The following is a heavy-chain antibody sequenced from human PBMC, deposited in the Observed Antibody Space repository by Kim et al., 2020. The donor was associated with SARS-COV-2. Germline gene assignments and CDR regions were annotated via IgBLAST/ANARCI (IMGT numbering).Heavy chain of an antibody. CDR2: INSDGSDT. D-gene: IGHD7-27*01. Sequence: GGSLRLSCAASGFTFSSYWMHWVRQAPGKGLVWVSHINSDGSDTTYADSVRGRFTISGDNAKNTLYLQMNSLRAEDTAVYYCTGVLDFDYWGQGTLVTVSS. V-gene: IGHV3-74*01. CDR1: GFTFSSYW. CDR3: TGVLDFDY. J-gene: IGHJ4*02.